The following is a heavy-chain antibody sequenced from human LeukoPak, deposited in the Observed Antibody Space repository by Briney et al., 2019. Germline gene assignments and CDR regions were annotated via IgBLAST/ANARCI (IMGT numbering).Heavy chain of an antibody. CDR3: ARPLSWYNPAFDP. CDR2: INPNSGGT. J-gene: IGHJ5*02. D-gene: IGHD6-13*01. Sequence: ASVKVSCKASGYTFTGYYMHWVRQAPGQGLEWMGWINPNSGGTNYAQKFQGRVTMTRDTSISTAYLQWSSLKASDTAMYYCARPLSWYNPAFDPWGQGTLVTVSS. CDR1: GYTFTGYY. V-gene: IGHV1-2*02.